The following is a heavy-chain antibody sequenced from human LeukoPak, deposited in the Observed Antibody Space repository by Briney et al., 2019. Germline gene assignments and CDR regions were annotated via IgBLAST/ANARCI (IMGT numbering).Heavy chain of an antibody. J-gene: IGHJ4*02. CDR3: AREGYYGSGSPPSLYFDY. Sequence: PGGSLRLSCAASGFTLSSYSMNWVRQAPGKGLEWVAVTSSDLNEKLYADSVKGRFTISRDNSRSTLYLQMNSLRPEDTAIYYCAREGYYGSGSPPSLYFDYWGQGTLVTVSS. D-gene: IGHD3-10*01. CDR1: GFTLSSYS. CDR2: TSSDLNEK. V-gene: IGHV3-30*03.